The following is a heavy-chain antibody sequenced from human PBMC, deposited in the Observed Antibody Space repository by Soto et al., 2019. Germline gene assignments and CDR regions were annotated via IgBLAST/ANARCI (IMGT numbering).Heavy chain of an antibody. J-gene: IGHJ3*02. V-gene: IGHV3-7*01. CDR2: IKQDGSEK. CDR3: ARSSFPEELRLHPRAAFDI. CDR1: GFTFSSYW. D-gene: IGHD5-12*01. Sequence: EVQLVESGGGLVQPGGSLRLSCAASGFTFSSYWMSWVRQAPGKGLEWVANIKQDGSEKYYVDSVKGRFTISRDNAKNSLYLQMKSLRAEDTAVYYCARSSFPEELRLHPRAAFDIWGQGTMVTVSS.